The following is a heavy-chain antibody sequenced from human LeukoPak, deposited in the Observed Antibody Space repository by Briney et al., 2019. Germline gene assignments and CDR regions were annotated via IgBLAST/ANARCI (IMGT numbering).Heavy chain of an antibody. CDR1: GFTFSSYA. CDR2: ISGSGGST. CDR3: AKVLAYCGGDCYSDDAFDI. V-gene: IGHV3-23*01. D-gene: IGHD2-21*02. Sequence: GGSLRLSCAASGFTFSSYAMSWVRQAPGKGLEWDSAISGSGGSTYYADSVKGRFTISRDNSKNTLYLQMNSLRAEDTAVYYCAKVLAYCGGDCYSDDAFDIWGQGTMVTVSS. J-gene: IGHJ3*02.